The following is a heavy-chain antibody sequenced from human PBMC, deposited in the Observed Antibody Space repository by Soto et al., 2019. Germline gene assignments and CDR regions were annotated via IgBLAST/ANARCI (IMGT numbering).Heavy chain of an antibody. D-gene: IGHD3-16*02. CDR3: WGSYHS. Sequence: PSETLSLTCAVSGDSISSGGYSWTWIRQPPGKGLEWIGHIYQSGSTLYNPSLESRVTISVDKSKNQFSLELSSVTAADTAVYYVWGSYHSWGQGTLVTVSS. CDR1: GDSISSGGYS. J-gene: IGHJ4*02. CDR2: IYQSGST. V-gene: IGHV4-30-2*01.